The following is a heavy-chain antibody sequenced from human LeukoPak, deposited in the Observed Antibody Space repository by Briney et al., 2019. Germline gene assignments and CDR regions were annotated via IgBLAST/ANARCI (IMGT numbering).Heavy chain of an antibody. D-gene: IGHD6-19*01. CDR1: GFTFTNYV. CDR2: SGSGDST. J-gene: IGHJ4*02. V-gene: IGHV3-23*01. CDR3: AKDRSSAWNCFDS. Sequence: PGGSLRLSCAASGFTFTNYVMSWVRQSPGKGLEWVSASGSGDSTYYADSVKGRFIISRDNSKKMVYLQMNRLRAEDTAVYYCAKDRSSAWNCFDSWGQGTLVTVSS.